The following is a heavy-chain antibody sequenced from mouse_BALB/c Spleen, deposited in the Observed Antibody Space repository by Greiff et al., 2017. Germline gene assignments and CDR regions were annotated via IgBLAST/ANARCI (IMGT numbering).Heavy chain of an antibody. V-gene: IGHV1S81*02. Sequence: QVQLQQPGAELVKPGASVKLSCKASGYTFTSYWMHWVKQRPGQGLEWIGEINPSNGRTNYNEKFKSKATLTVDKSSSTAYMQLSSLTSEDSAVYYCARWGAGTNFDYWGQGTTLTVSS. CDR2: INPSNGRT. CDR1: GYTFTSYW. D-gene: IGHD4-1*01. J-gene: IGHJ2*01. CDR3: ARWGAGTNFDY.